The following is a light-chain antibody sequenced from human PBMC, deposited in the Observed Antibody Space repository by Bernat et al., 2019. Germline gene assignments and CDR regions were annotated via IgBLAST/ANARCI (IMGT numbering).Light chain of an antibody. J-gene: IGLJ3*02. V-gene: IGLV3-21*03. CDR2: DDN. Sequence: SYVLTQPPSVSVAPGKTAAITCGGNNIGSKSVYWYQQKPGQAPVVVVYDDNDRPSGIPERFSGSNSGNTATLTISRVEAGDEADYYCQVWDSSSDQQMFGGGTKLAVL. CDR3: QVWDSSSDQQM. CDR1: NIGSKS.